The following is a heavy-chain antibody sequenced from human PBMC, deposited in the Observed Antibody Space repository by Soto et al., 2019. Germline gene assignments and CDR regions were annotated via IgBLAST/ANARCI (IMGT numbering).Heavy chain of an antibody. V-gene: IGHV1-24*01. CDR1: GYTLTELS. J-gene: IGHJ6*02. CDR3: ATGNLRWFGESSLDPLYGMDV. CDR2: FDPEDGET. D-gene: IGHD3-10*01. Sequence: GASVKVSCKVSGYTLTELSMHWVRQAPGRGLEWMGGFDPEDGETIYAQKFQGRVTMTEDTSTDTAYMELSSLRPEDTAVYYCATGNLRWFGESSLDPLYGMDVWGQGTTVTVSS.